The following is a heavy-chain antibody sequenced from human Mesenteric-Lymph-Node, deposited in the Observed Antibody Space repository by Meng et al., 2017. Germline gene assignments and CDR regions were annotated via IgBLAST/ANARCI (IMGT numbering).Heavy chain of an antibody. J-gene: IGHJ3*02. CDR2: IYYSGST. V-gene: IGHV4-59*01. Sequence: SETLSLTCTVSGGSISSYYWSWIRQPPGKGLEWIGYIYYSGSTNYNPSLKSRVTISVDTSKNQFSLKLSSVTAADTAVYYCARGQQWLATSDAFDIWGQGTMVTVSS. D-gene: IGHD6-19*01. CDR1: GGSISSYY. CDR3: ARGQQWLATSDAFDI.